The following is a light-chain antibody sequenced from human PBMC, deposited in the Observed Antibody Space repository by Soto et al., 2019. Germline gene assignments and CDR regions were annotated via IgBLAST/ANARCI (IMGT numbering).Light chain of an antibody. CDR1: QSVSST. CDR3: ERGHGFPAWT. J-gene: IGKJ1*01. CDR2: GAS. Sequence: IEFTQWSAPLPVSPGERATRSCRASQSVSSTLAWYQQKPGQAPRLLTYGASTRATGIPARVSGRGSGTEFTRTISIFQSDDFRVYCWERGHGFPAWTFG. V-gene: IGKV3-15*01.